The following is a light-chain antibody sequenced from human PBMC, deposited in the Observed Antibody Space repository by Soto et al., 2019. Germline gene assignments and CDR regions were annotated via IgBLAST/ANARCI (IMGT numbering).Light chain of an antibody. CDR1: QSVGIN. Sequence: TVLTQSPATLSVSPGERASRSCRASQSVGINLAWYQQKPGQAPRLLIYGASTRATGIPGRFSGSGSGRDVAHRIITLQSEDSAVYYCQEYDNWPPERTFGQGPKLEV. J-gene: IGKJ1*01. CDR2: GAS. V-gene: IGKV3-15*01. CDR3: QEYDNWPPERT.